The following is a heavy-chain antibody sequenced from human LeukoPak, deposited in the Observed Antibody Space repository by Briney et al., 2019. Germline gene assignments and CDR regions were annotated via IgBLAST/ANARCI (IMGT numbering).Heavy chain of an antibody. CDR2: IKQDGSEK. Sequence: GGSLRLSCVASGLTFSNAWMSWVRQAPGKGLEWVANIKQDGSEKYYVDSMKGRFTISRDNAKNSLYLQMNSLRAEDTAVYYCARDWNFMSFDYWGQGTLVTVSS. J-gene: IGHJ4*02. CDR3: ARDWNFMSFDY. CDR1: GLTFSNAW. D-gene: IGHD1-7*01. V-gene: IGHV3-7*01.